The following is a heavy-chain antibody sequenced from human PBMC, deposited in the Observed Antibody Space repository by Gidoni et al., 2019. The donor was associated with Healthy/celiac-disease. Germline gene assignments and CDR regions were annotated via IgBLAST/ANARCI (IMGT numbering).Heavy chain of an antibody. CDR1: GFTFSSYW. CDR2: INSDGSST. D-gene: IGHD4-17*01. J-gene: IGHJ6*02. V-gene: IGHV3-74*01. Sequence: EVQLVESGGGLVQPGGSLRLSCAASGFTFSSYWMHWVRQAPGKGLVWVSRINSDGSSTSYADSVKGRFTISRDNAKNTLYLQMNSLRAEDTAVYYCARDSDYERGYYYGMDVWGQGTTVTVSS. CDR3: ARDSDYERGYYYGMDV.